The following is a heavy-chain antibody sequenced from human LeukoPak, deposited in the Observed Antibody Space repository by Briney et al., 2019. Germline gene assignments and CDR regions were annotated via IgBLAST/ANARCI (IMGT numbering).Heavy chain of an antibody. Sequence: SGGSLRLSCAASGFTFTNYAMSWVRQAPGKGLEWVAVISYDGSNKYYADSVKGRFTISRDNSKNTLYLQMNSLRAEDTAVYYCARDKGYYYDSSGYYDLGGQGTLVTVSS. CDR2: ISYDGSNK. D-gene: IGHD3-22*01. V-gene: IGHV3-30-3*01. CDR1: GFTFTNYA. J-gene: IGHJ5*02. CDR3: ARDKGYYYDSSGYYDL.